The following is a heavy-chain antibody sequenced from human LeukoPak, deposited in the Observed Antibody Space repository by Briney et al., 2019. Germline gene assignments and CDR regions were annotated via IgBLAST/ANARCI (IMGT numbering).Heavy chain of an antibody. J-gene: IGHJ4*02. CDR1: GGSISVYY. V-gene: IGHV4-59*01. Sequence: SETLSLTCTVSGGSISVYYWSWIRQPPGKELEWIGYIYNSGSTNYNPSLKSRLTISVDTSENQFSLKLSSVTAADTAVYYCARDRELGYWGQGTLVTVSS. CDR2: IYNSGST. CDR3: ARDRELGY. D-gene: IGHD3-10*01.